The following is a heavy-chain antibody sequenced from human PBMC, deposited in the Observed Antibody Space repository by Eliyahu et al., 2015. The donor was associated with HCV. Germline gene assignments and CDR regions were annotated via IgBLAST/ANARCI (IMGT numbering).Heavy chain of an antibody. J-gene: IGHJ4*02. Sequence: QVHLVQSGAEVKKPGSSVRVSCKASGGTFSNYGVNWLRQAPGHGPEWMGGIIPLFRTTDYSQKFQGRVAITADESSSTVYMDLGSLISDDTAVYYCARDQGTGSYRGYFDLWGQGTLVTVSS. D-gene: IGHD1-26*01. CDR3: ARDQGTGSYRGYFDL. V-gene: IGHV1-69*01. CDR2: IIPLFRTT. CDR1: GGTFSNYG.